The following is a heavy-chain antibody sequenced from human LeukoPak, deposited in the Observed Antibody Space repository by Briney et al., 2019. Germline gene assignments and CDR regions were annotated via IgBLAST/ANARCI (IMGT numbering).Heavy chain of an antibody. V-gene: IGHV3-21*01. J-gene: IGHJ4*02. CDR1: GFSFGTYG. D-gene: IGHD6-13*01. CDR2: ISSSSSYI. CDR3: ARDPKYSSTDY. Sequence: GGSLRLSCAASGFSFGTYGIHWVRQAPGKGLEWVSSISSSSSYIYYADSVKGRFTISRDNAKNSLYLQMNSLRAEDTAVYYCARDPKYSSTDYWGQGTLVTVSS.